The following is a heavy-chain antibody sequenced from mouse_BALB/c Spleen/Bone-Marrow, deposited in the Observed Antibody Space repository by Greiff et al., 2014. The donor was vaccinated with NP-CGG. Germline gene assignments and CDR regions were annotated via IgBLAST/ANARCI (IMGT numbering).Heavy chain of an antibody. V-gene: IGHV14-3*02. CDR1: GFNIKDTY. Sequence: EVKLVESGAELVKPGDSVKLSCTASGFNIKDTYMHWVEQSPEQGLEWIGRIDPANGNTKYAPKFQGKATITANTYSNTAYLQLNSMTSEDTAVYYCAYGSSYDDMDYWGQGTTLTVSS. CDR3: AYGSSYDDMDY. D-gene: IGHD1-1*01. J-gene: IGHJ2*01. CDR2: IDPANGNT.